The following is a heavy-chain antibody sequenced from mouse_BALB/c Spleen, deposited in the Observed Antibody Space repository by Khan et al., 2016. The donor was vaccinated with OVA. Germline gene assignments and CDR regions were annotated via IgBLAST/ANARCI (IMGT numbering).Heavy chain of an antibody. CDR2: IDPENGNT. D-gene: IGHD2-2*01. Sequence: VQLQQSGAELVRPGALVKLSCKASGFNIKDYYLHWVKQRPEQGLKWIGWIDPENGNTICDPKFRGKASISADSSSTTAYLQPSSLTSADTAVYYCASGYEEDAMDYWGQGTSVTVSS. CDR1: GFNIKDYY. CDR3: ASGYEEDAMDY. V-gene: IGHV14-1*02. J-gene: IGHJ4*01.